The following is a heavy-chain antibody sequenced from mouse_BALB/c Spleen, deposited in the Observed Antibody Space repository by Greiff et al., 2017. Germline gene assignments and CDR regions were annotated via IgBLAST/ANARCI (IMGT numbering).Heavy chain of an antibody. CDR1: GFAFSSYD. Sequence: EVKLMESGGGLVKPGGSLKLSCAASGFAFSSYDMSWVRQTPEKRLEWVAYISSGGGSTYYPDTVKGRFTISRDNAKNTLYLQMSSLKSEDTAMYYCAIRRSMLYYAMDYWGQGTSFTGSS. V-gene: IGHV5-12-1*01. D-gene: IGHD2-3*01. CDR3: AIRRSMLYYAMDY. CDR2: ISSGGGST. J-gene: IGHJ4*01.